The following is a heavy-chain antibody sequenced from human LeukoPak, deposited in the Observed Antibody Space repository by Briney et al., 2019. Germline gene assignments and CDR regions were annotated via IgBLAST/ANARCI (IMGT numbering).Heavy chain of an antibody. V-gene: IGHV4-59*01. CDR1: GGSINNYY. CDR3: ASYGSGESFDY. J-gene: IGHJ4*02. CDR2: IYYSGST. Sequence: SETLSLTCTFSGGSINNYYWSWIRQPPEKGLEWIGYIYYSGSTSYNPSLKSRVTISVDTSKNQFSLKLSSVTAADTAVYYCASYGSGESFDYWGQGTLVTVSS. D-gene: IGHD3-10*01.